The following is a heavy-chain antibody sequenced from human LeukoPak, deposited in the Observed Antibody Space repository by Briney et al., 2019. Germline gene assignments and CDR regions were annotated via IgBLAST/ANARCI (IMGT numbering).Heavy chain of an antibody. J-gene: IGHJ6*03. CDR2: IYYSGST. V-gene: IGHV4-59*12. D-gene: IGHD6-19*01. CDR3: ARVGSSGSPFYYYYMDV. CDR1: GGSISSYY. Sequence: SETLSLTCTVSGGSISSYYWSWIRQPPGKGLEWIGYIYYSGSTNYNPSLKSRVTISVDTSKNQFSLKLSSVTAADTAVYYCARVGSSGSPFYYYYMDVWGKGTTVTVSS.